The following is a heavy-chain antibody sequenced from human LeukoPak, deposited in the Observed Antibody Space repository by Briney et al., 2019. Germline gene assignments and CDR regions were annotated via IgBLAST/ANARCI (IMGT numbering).Heavy chain of an antibody. Sequence: GGSLRLSCVAAGFTFSSNVMIWVRQAPGKGLEWVSSIPASGGSTYYADSVKGRFTISRDNSKNSLYLQMNSLRAEDTAVYYCAKESSGGWYFDYWGQGTLVTVSS. J-gene: IGHJ4*02. D-gene: IGHD6-19*01. V-gene: IGHV3-23*01. CDR3: AKESSGGWYFDY. CDR2: IPASGGST. CDR1: GFTFSSNV.